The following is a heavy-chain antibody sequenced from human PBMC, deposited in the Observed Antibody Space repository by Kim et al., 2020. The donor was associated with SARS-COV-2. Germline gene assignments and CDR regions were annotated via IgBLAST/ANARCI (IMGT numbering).Heavy chain of an antibody. J-gene: IGHJ4*02. D-gene: IGHD7-27*01. V-gene: IGHV3-7*01. CDR2: K. CDR3: ARGSTGDQGVDY. Sequence: KNYVRSLNGRFTISRDNAKNSLYLQMNTLGAEDTAVYYCARGSTGDQGVDYWGQGTLVIVSS.